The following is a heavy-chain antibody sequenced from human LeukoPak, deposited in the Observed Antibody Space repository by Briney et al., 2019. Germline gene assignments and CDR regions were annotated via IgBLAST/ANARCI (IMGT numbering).Heavy chain of an antibody. CDR3: ARTLSDSSPVAT. Sequence: SETLSLTCSVSGYFLSSGFYWGRIRQPPGKGLEWIASVYHSGTTIYNPSLKSRVTMSMDTSMNHYSLKLRSVTAADTAVYYCARTLSDSSPVATWGQGTLVTVSS. CDR2: VYHSGTT. J-gene: IGHJ4*02. V-gene: IGHV4-38-2*02. D-gene: IGHD3-22*01. CDR1: GYFLSSGFY.